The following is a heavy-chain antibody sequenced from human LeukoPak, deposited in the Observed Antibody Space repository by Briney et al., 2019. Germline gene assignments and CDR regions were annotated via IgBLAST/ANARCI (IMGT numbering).Heavy chain of an antibody. V-gene: IGHV3-21*04. CDR1: GFTFSSYS. CDR3: AREAYYDSSGISFDI. D-gene: IGHD3-22*01. J-gene: IGHJ3*02. Sequence: GGSLRLSCAASGFTFSSYSMNWVRQAPGKGLEWVSSISSSSSYIYYADSVKGRFTISRDNAKNTLYLQMNSLRSDDTAVYYCAREAYYDSSGISFDIWGQGTMVTVSS. CDR2: ISSSSSYI.